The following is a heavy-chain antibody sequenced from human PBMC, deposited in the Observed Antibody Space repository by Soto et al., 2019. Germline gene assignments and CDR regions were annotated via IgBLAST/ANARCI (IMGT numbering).Heavy chain of an antibody. J-gene: IGHJ4*02. CDR2: ISYDGSNK. CDR3: ARTEINFDY. CDR1: GFTFSSYA. V-gene: IGHV3-30-3*01. Sequence: PGGSLRLSCSASGFTFSSYAMHWVRQAPGKGLEWVAVISYDGSNKYYADSVKGRFTISRDNSKNTLYLQMNSLRAEDTAVYYCARTEINFDYWGQGTLVTVSS.